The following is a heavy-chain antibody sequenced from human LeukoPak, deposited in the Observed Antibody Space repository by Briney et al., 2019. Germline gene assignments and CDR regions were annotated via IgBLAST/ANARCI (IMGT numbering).Heavy chain of an antibody. Sequence: GGSLRLSCAASGFTFSSYSMNWVHQAPGKGLEWVSYISSSSSTIYYADSVKGRFTISRDNAKNSLYLQMNSLRAEDTAVYYCAREGHYYDSSGYPTYAFDIWGQGTMVTVSS. D-gene: IGHD3-22*01. CDR3: AREGHYYDSSGYPTYAFDI. J-gene: IGHJ3*02. CDR2: ISSSSSTI. CDR1: GFTFSSYS. V-gene: IGHV3-48*01.